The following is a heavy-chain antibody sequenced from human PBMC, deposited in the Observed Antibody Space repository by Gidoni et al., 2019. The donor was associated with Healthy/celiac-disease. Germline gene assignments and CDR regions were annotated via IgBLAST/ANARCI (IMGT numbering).Heavy chain of an antibody. Sequence: QVQLVESGGGVVQPGRSLRLSCAASGFTFSSYAMHWVRQAPGKGLEWVAVISYDGRNKYYADSVKGRFTISRDNSKNTLYLQMNSLRAEDTAVYYCAKGGPGDYFDYWGQGTLVTVSS. V-gene: IGHV3-30*04. CDR3: AKGGPGDYFDY. J-gene: IGHJ4*02. CDR1: GFTFSSYA. D-gene: IGHD3-16*01. CDR2: ISYDGRNK.